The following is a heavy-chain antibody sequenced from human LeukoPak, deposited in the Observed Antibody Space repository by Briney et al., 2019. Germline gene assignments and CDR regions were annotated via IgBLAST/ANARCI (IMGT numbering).Heavy chain of an antibody. CDR3: ARDSYSSSWYGYFDY. V-gene: IGHV4-4*07. Sequence: SETRSLTCTFAGGSISGYYWSWIRQPAGKGLEWIGRIFTSGSTNYNPSLKSRVTMSLDTSKNQFSLKLSSVTAADTAVYYCARDSYSSSWYGYFDYWGQGTLVTVSS. J-gene: IGHJ4*02. CDR1: GGSISGYY. CDR2: IFTSGST. D-gene: IGHD6-13*01.